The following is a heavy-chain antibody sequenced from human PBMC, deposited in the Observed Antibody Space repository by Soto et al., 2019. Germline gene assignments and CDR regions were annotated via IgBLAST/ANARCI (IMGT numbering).Heavy chain of an antibody. CDR1: GGSFSGYY. CDR3: ARSSSWYNWFDP. D-gene: IGHD6-13*01. Sequence: SETLSLTCAVYGGSFSGYYWSWIRQPPGKGLEWIGEINHSGSTNYNPSLKSRVTISVDTSKNQFSLKLSSVTAADTAVYYYARSSSWYNWFDPWGQGTLVTVSS. V-gene: IGHV4-34*01. J-gene: IGHJ5*02. CDR2: INHSGST.